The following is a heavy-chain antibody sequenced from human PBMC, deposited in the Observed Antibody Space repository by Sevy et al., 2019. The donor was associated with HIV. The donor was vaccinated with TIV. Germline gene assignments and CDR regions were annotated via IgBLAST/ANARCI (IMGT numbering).Heavy chain of an antibody. V-gene: IGHV3-23*01. J-gene: IGHJ4*02. CDR1: GFTFSSYA. CDR2: VPSGGGKT. Sequence: GGSLRLSCVASGFTFSSYAMTWVRLAPGKGLEWVSAVPSGGGKTYYTDSVKGRFTISRDSSKNTLSLQMNSLRAADTAVYYCARASDPGSGSYYFDYWGQGTLVTVSS. CDR3: ARASDPGSGSYYFDY. D-gene: IGHD3-10*01.